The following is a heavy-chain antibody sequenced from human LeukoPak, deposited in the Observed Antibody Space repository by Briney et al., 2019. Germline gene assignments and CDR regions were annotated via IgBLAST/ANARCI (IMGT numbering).Heavy chain of an antibody. CDR3: ARDRQAYSGYDSPIDY. CDR1: GFIFSNYG. CDR2: ISVSGGNT. V-gene: IGHV3-23*01. D-gene: IGHD5-12*01. Sequence: GGSLRLSCAASGFIFSNYGMSWVRQAPGKGLEWVSGISVSGGNTYYADAVKGRFTISRDNSKNTLYLQMNSLRAEDTAVYYCARDRQAYSGYDSPIDYWGQGTLVTVSS. J-gene: IGHJ4*02.